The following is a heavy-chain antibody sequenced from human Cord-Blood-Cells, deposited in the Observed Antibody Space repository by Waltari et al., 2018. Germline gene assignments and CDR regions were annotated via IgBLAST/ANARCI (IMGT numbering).Heavy chain of an antibody. CDR1: GGSFSGYY. J-gene: IGHJ6*03. V-gene: IGHV4-34*01. CDR3: ARRQPYSYGYYYYYYMDV. CDR2: INHSGST. Sequence: QVQLQQWGAGLLKPSETLSLTCAVYGGSFSGYYWSWIRQPPGKGLEWIGEINHSGSTNYNPSLKSRVTISVDTSKNQFSLKLSSVTAADTAVYYCARRQPYSYGYYYYYYMDVWGKWTTVTVSS. D-gene: IGHD5-18*01.